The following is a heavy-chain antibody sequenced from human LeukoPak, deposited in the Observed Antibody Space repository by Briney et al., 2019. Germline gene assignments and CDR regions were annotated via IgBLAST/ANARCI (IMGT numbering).Heavy chain of an antibody. CDR3: ARGHGWSVFDY. J-gene: IGHJ4*02. CDR2: IYHNGAT. V-gene: IGHV4-4*02. D-gene: IGHD2-8*01. CDR1: GGSISSSSSIC. Sequence: SETLSLTCAVSGGSISSSSSICWTWVRQPPGEGLEWIGEIYHNGATNYNPSLKSRVTMLLDKSKNQFSLKLSSVTAADTAMYYCARGHGWSVFDYWGQGTPVTVSS.